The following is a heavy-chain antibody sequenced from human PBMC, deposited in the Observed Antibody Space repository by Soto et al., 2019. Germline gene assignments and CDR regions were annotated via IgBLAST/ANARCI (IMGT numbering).Heavy chain of an antibody. CDR2: ISTSSSYI. CDR3: ARDRRAAAKDAFDI. J-gene: IGHJ3*02. CDR1: GFTFSSYS. Sequence: GGSLRLSCAASGFTFSSYSMNWVRQAPGKGLEWVSSISTSSSYIYYADSVNGRFTISRDNAKNSLYLQMSSLRAEDTAVYYCARDRRAAAKDAFDIWGQGTMVTVSS. V-gene: IGHV3-21*01. D-gene: IGHD6-13*01.